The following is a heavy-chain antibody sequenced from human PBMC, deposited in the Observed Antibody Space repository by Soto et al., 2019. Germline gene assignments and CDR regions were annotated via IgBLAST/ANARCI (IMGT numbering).Heavy chain of an antibody. CDR1: GGSLSNYG. J-gene: IGHJ6*02. D-gene: IGHD3-9*01. Sequence: QFQLVQSGAEVKKPGSSVKVSCKASGGSLSNYGISWWRRAPGQGLEGMGGIIPVLGTANYAQKFQGRVTITADESTSIVYMDVTSLRSEDTAVYYCARGDATKIVVTTYYAMDVWGQGTTVTVSS. CDR3: ARGDATKIVVTTYYAMDV. CDR2: IIPVLGTA. V-gene: IGHV1-69*12.